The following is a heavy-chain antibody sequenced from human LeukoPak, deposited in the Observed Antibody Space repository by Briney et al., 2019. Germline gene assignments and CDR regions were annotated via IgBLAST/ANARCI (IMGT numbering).Heavy chain of an antibody. J-gene: IGHJ4*02. CDR3: AREIVITDNFDY. D-gene: IGHD2/OR15-2a*01. CDR2: IKQDGSEK. CDR1: GFTFRNYW. Sequence: GSLRLSCEASGFTFRNYWLSWVRQAPGKGLERVANIKQDGSEKYYMESAKGRFTISRDNGKNSLYLQMNTLRVEDTAIYYCAREIVITDNFDYWGQGTLVTVSS. V-gene: IGHV3-7*03.